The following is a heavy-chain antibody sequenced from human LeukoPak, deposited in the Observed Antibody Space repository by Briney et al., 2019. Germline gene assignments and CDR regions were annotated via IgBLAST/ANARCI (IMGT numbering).Heavy chain of an antibody. Sequence: SQTLSLTCTVSGGSISGGSFYWTWIRQPAGKGLEWIGRIYASGSTNYNSSLKSRVTISVDTSKNQFSLRLSFVTAADTAVYYCARGGDSSSWSVDYWGQGTLVTVSS. CDR3: ARGGDSSSWSVDY. CDR1: GGSISGGSFY. J-gene: IGHJ4*02. D-gene: IGHD6-13*01. CDR2: IYASGST. V-gene: IGHV4-61*02.